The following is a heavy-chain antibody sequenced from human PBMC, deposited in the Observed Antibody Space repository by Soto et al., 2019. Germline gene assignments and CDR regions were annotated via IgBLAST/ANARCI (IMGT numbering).Heavy chain of an antibody. V-gene: IGHV3-23*01. CDR3: AKDTRIAARPIGYFDH. CDR1: GFTFGSYG. J-gene: IGHJ4*02. Sequence: EVQLLESGGGLVQPGGSLRLTCAASGFTFGSYGMSWVRQAPGKGLEWVSSLSGSSLTVYYADSVKGRFTISTDNSDNTLFLEMTSLRAEDTAFYYCAKDTRIAARPIGYFDHWGQGTLVTVSS. CDR2: LSGSSLTV. D-gene: IGHD6-6*01.